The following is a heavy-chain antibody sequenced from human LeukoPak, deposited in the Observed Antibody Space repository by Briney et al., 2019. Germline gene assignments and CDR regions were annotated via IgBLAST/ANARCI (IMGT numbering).Heavy chain of an antibody. V-gene: IGHV4-39*07. D-gene: IGHD5-12*01. CDR2: ISYSGST. CDR3: ARESGARFISYDTRGYFDY. CDR1: GGSISSSSSY. Sequence: PSETLSLTCTVSGGSISSSSSYWGWIRQPPGKGLEWIGSISYSGSTYYNPSLKSRVTISVDTPKNQFSLKLSSVTAADPAVYYCARESGARFISYDTRGYFDYWGQGTLVTVSS. J-gene: IGHJ4*02.